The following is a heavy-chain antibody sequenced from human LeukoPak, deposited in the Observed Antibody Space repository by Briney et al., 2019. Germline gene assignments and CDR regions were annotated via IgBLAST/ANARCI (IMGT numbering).Heavy chain of an antibody. CDR1: GFTFSSYG. CDR3: AKTFFVYSLGESFDY. Sequence: PGGTLRLSCAASGFTFSSYGMHWVRQAPGKGLEWVSFIQYDGSTKHYADSVKGRFTISRDFSKNTLYLQMNSLRAEDTAVYYCAKTFFVYSLGESFDYWGQGTLVTVSS. J-gene: IGHJ4*02. D-gene: IGHD3-16*01. CDR2: IQYDGSTK. V-gene: IGHV3-30*02.